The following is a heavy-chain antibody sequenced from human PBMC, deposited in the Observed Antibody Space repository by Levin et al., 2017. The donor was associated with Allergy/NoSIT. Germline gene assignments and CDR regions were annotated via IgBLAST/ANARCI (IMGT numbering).Heavy chain of an antibody. J-gene: IGHJ2*01. D-gene: IGHD4-17*01. V-gene: IGHV4-31*03. Sequence: SETLSLTCTVSGGSISSGFYYWSWIRQHPGKGLEWIGYIYYSGTPYYNPSLRSRLTISVDTSKNQFPLQLNSVPAAATAVYYCARDHDVGDYWYFDLWGRGTLVTVSS. CDR3: ARDHDVGDYWYFDL. CDR2: IYYSGTP. CDR1: GGSISSGFYY.